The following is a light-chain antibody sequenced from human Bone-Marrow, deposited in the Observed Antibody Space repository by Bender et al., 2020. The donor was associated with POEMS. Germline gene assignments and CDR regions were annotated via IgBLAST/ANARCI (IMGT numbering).Light chain of an antibody. CDR1: SSDVGGYKY. V-gene: IGLV2-11*01. CDR3: CSYADNSVWV. CDR2: DVS. Sequence: QSVLTQPPSVSGTPGQRVTISCTGTSSDVGGYKYVSWYQQHPGKAPKVLIYDVSERPSGVPDRFSGSKSGNTASLTISGLQPEDEADYYCCSYADNSVWVFGGGTKLTVL. J-gene: IGLJ3*02.